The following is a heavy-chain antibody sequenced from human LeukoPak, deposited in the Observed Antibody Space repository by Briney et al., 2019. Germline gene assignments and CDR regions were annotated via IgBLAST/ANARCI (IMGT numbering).Heavy chain of an antibody. V-gene: IGHV4-61*02. Sequence: SETLSLTCTVSGGSISSGSYYWSWIRQPAGKGLEWIGRIYTSGSTNYNPSLKSRVTISVDTSKNQFSPKLSSVTAADTAVYYCARLANYVPVYWGQGTLVTVSS. CDR3: ARLANYVPVY. D-gene: IGHD4/OR15-4a*01. CDR1: GGSISSGSYY. CDR2: IYTSGST. J-gene: IGHJ4*02.